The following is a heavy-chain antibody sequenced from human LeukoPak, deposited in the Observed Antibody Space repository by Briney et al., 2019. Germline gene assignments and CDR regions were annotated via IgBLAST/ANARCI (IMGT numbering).Heavy chain of an antibody. J-gene: IGHJ4*02. V-gene: IGHV4-39*07. CDR1: GGSISSSSYY. CDR3: VSPMAWAHNRRDSDY. Sequence: SETLSLTCTVSGGSISSSSYYWGWIRQPPGKGLEWIGSIYYSGSAYYNPSLKSRVSISVDTSKNLFSLKLRSVTAADTAVYYCVSPMAWAHNRRDSDYWGLGTLVTVSS. D-gene: IGHD5-24*01. CDR2: IYYSGSA.